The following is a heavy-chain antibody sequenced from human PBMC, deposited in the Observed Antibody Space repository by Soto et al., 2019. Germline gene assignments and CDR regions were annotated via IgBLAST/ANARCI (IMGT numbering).Heavy chain of an antibody. V-gene: IGHV5-51*01. CDR3: ARVQSSSWYADY. Sequence: PGESLKISCKGSGYSFISYWIGWVRQMPGKGLEWMGIIYPGDSGTTYSPSFQGQVTISADKSISTAYLQWSSLKASDTAMYYCARVQSSSWYADYWGQGTLVTVSS. D-gene: IGHD6-13*01. CDR2: IYPGDSGT. J-gene: IGHJ4*02. CDR1: GYSFISYW.